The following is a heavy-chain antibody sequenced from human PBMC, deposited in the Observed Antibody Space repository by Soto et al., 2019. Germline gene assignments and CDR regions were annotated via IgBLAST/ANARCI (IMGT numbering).Heavy chain of an antibody. CDR2: ISSSRSTI. CDR3: AAFGEYLVPDDAFDI. Sequence: GGSLRLSCAASGFTFSSYSMNWVRQAPGKGLEWVSYISSSRSTIYYADSVKGRFTISRDNAKNSLYLQMNSLRAEDTAVYYCAAFGEYLVPDDAFDIWGQGTMVTVSS. V-gene: IGHV3-48*01. J-gene: IGHJ3*02. D-gene: IGHD3-10*01. CDR1: GFTFSSYS.